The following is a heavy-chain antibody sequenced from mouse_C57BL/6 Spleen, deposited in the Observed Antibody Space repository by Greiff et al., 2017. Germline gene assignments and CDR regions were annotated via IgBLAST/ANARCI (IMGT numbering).Heavy chain of an antibody. CDR1: GYTFTSYW. CDR2: IDPSDSYT. D-gene: IGHD2-5*01. Sequence: QVQLQQPGAELVMPGASVKLSCKASGYTFTSYWMHWVKQRPGQGLEWIGEIDPSDSYTNYNQKFKGKSTLTVDKSSSTAYMQLSSLTSEDSAVYYCARSDYSNPYYAMDYWGQGTSVTVSS. CDR3: ARSDYSNPYYAMDY. J-gene: IGHJ4*01. V-gene: IGHV1-69*01.